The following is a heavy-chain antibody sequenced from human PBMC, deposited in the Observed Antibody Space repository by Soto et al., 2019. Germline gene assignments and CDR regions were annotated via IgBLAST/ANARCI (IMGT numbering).Heavy chain of an antibody. CDR3: ARGSYYYDSSGYYHY. J-gene: IGHJ4*02. Sequence: SETLSLTCAVSGGSISTSNWWSWVRQPPGKGLEWIGEVYRTGSTTYNPSLESRLTISVDKSKNQFSLKLTSVTAADTAVYYCARGSYYYDSSGYYHYWGQGTLVTVSS. V-gene: IGHV4-4*02. CDR2: VYRTGST. CDR1: GGSISTSNW. D-gene: IGHD3-22*01.